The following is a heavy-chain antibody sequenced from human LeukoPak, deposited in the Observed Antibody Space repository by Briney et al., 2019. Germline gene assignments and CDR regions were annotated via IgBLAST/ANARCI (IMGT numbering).Heavy chain of an antibody. D-gene: IGHD1-26*01. CDR1: GGSISSGGCN. CDR2: IYYSGNT. V-gene: IGHV4-31*03. CDR3: AREVGSTPDY. J-gene: IGHJ4*02. Sequence: PSETLSLTCTVSGGSISSGGCNWSWIRQHPGKGLEWIGYIYYSGNTYYNPSLKSRVTISVDTSQNQFSLKLSSVTAADTAVYYCAREVGSTPDYWGQGTLVTVFS.